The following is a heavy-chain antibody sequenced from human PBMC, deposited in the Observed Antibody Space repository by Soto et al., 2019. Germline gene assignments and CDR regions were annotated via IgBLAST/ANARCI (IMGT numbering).Heavy chain of an antibody. CDR2: IWYDGSNK. J-gene: IGHJ4*02. CDR1: GFTFSSYG. V-gene: IGHV3-33*01. CDR3: ARDGLMYSRSWPREFDY. D-gene: IGHD6-13*01. Sequence: QVQLVESGGGVVQPGRSLRLSCAASGFTFSSYGMHWVRQAPGKGLEWVAVIWYDGSNKYYADSVKGRFTISRDNSKNTLYLQMNSLRAEDTAVYYCARDGLMYSRSWPREFDYWGKGTLVTVSS.